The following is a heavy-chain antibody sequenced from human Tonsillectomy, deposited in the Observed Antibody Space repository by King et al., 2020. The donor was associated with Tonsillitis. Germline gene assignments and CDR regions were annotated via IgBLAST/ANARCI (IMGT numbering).Heavy chain of an antibody. D-gene: IGHD3-16*01. CDR1: GFTFSSYW. J-gene: IGHJ3*02. CDR2: IKQDGSEK. Sequence: VQLVESGGGLVQPGGSLRLSCAASGFTFSSYWMSWVRQAPGKGLEWVANIKQDGSEKFYVDSVKGRFSVSRDNAKNSLYLQMNSLRAEDTAVYYCASAWGAFDIWGQGTMVTVSS. V-gene: IGHV3-7*03. CDR3: ASAWGAFDI.